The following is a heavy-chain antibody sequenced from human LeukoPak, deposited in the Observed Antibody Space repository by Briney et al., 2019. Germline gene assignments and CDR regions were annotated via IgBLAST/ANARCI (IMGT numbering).Heavy chain of an antibody. CDR3: AGNYDSSGYYPDYYYYGMDV. J-gene: IGHJ6*02. Sequence: GGSLRLSCAASGFTVSSNYMSWVRQAPGKGLEWVSVIYSGGSTYYADSVKGRYTISRDNSKNTLYLQMNSLRAEDTAVYYCAGNYDSSGYYPDYYYYGMDVWGQGTTVTVSS. CDR1: GFTVSSNY. V-gene: IGHV3-66*01. CDR2: IYSGGST. D-gene: IGHD3-22*01.